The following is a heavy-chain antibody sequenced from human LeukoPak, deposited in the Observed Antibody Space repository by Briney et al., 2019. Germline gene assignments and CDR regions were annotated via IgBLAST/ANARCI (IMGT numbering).Heavy chain of an antibody. Sequence: ASVKVSCKASGYTFTGYYMHWVRQAPGQGLEWMGWINPNNGGTNYAQKFQGRVTMTRDTSISTVYMELSSLRSEDTAVYYCARDSGYCSGGSCLNWFDPWGQGTLVTVSS. J-gene: IGHJ5*02. V-gene: IGHV1-2*02. D-gene: IGHD2-15*01. CDR1: GYTFTGYY. CDR3: ARDSGYCSGGSCLNWFDP. CDR2: INPNNGGT.